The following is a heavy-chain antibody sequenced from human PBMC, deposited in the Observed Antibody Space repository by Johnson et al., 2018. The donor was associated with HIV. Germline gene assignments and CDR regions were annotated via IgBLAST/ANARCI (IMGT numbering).Heavy chain of an antibody. CDR2: ISWNSGSI. J-gene: IGHJ3*02. CDR1: GFTFDDYG. V-gene: IGHV3-20*04. D-gene: IGHD1-26*01. Sequence: VQLVESGGRVVRPGGSLRLSCVASGFTFDDYGMSWVRQAPGKGLEWVSGISWNSGSIGYADSVKGRFTISRDNSKNTLYLQMNSLRAEDTAVYYCARLEELLRAFDIWGQGTMVTVSS. CDR3: ARLEELLRAFDI.